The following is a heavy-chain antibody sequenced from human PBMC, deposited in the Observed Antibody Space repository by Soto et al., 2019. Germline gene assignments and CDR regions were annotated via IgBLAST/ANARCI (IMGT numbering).Heavy chain of an antibody. CDR3: ARDITAVAGTFDY. CDR2: IIANYGNT. D-gene: IGHD6-19*01. J-gene: IGHJ4*02. V-gene: IGHV1-18*01. Sequence: ASVKVSCKASGGTFSSYAISWVRQAPGQGLEWMGWIIANYGNTNYAQKLQGRVTMTTDTSTSTAYMELRSLRSDDTAVYYCARDITAVAGTFDYWGQGTLVTVS. CDR1: GGTFSSYA.